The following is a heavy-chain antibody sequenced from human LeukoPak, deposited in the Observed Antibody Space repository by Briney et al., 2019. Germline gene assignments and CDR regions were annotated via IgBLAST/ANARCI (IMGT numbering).Heavy chain of an antibody. J-gene: IGHJ1*01. CDR1: GYTFTGYY. CDR2: INPKSGGT. Sequence: ASVKVSCKASGYTFTGYYVHWVRQAPGQGLEWMGWINPKSGGTKYAQKFQGRITMTRDTSLSTVYMELRSDDTAVYYCARDRVFFSGASCYVTSPDYWGQGTRVSVSS. D-gene: IGHD2-2*01. CDR3: ARDRVFFSGASCYVTSPDY. V-gene: IGHV1-2*02.